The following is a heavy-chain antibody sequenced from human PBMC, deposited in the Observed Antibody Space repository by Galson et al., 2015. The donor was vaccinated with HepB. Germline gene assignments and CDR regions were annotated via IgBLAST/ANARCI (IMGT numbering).Heavy chain of an antibody. J-gene: IGHJ4*02. V-gene: IGHV5-51*01. Sequence: QSGAEVKKPGESLKISCQGSGDRFTNYWIGWVRQMPGKGLEYMAIIDPGDSDARYSSSFQGQVTISVDKSMSTAYLQWSSLKASDPSMYYCARHVTGADSVSGTGFDYWGQGTLVTVSS. CDR1: GDRFTNYW. CDR2: IDPGDSDA. CDR3: ARHVTGADSVSGTGFDY. D-gene: IGHD3-10*01.